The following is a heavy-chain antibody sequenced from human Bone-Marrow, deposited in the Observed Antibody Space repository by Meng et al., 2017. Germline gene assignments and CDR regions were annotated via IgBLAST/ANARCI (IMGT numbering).Heavy chain of an antibody. D-gene: IGHD4-11*01. Sequence: QVQLQQWGEGLLRPSGTLSLTCVVSGGSFMDYYWSWIRQPPGKGLEWIGEINHSGSTNYNPSLESRATISVDTSQNNLSLKLSSVTAADSAVYYCARGPTTMAHDFDYWGQGTLVTVSS. V-gene: IGHV4-34*01. J-gene: IGHJ4*02. CDR2: INHSGST. CDR3: ARGPTTMAHDFDY. CDR1: GGSFMDYY.